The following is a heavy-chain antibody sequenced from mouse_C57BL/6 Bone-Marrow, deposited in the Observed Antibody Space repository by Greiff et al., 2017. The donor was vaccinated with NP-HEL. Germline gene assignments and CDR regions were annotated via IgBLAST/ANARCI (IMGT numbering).Heavy chain of an antibody. J-gene: IGHJ2*01. CDR3: ASQGRLLPYFDY. CDR2: IHPNSGST. V-gene: IGHV1-64*01. Sequence: QVQLQQPGAELVKPGASVKLSCKASGYTFTSYWMHWVKQRPGQGLEWIGMIHPNSGSTNYNEKFKSKATLTVDKSSSTAYMQLSSLTSEDSAVYYCASQGRLLPYFDYWGQGTTLTVSS. D-gene: IGHD2-3*01. CDR1: GYTFTSYW.